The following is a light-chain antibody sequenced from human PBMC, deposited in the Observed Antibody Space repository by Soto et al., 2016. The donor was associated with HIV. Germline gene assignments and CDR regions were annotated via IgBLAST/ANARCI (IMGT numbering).Light chain of an antibody. CDR1: QRINKW. V-gene: IGKV1-5*03. Sequence: DIRMTQSPSTLSASLGDRVTITCRASQRINKWLAWYQQKPGKAPNLLIYKASTSQSGVPSTFSGSGSGTEFTLIISSLQPDDFATYYCQQYNSYPWTFGQGTKVEIK. J-gene: IGKJ1*01. CDR3: QQYNSYPWT. CDR2: KAS.